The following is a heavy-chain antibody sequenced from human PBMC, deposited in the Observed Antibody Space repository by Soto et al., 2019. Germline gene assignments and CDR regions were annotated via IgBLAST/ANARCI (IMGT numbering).Heavy chain of an antibody. CDR3: ARFITYYYDSSGYYYYYGMDV. D-gene: IGHD3-22*01. CDR1: GGSVSSGSYY. CDR2: IYYSGST. J-gene: IGHJ6*02. Sequence: NPSETLSLTCTVSGGSVSSGSYYWSWIRQPPGKGLEWIGYIYYSGSTNYNPSLKSRVTISVDTSKNQFPLKLSSVTAADTAVYYCARFITYYYDSSGYYYYYGMDVWGQGTTVTVS. V-gene: IGHV4-61*01.